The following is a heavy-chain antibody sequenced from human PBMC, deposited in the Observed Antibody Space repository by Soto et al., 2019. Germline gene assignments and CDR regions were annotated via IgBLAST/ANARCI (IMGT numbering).Heavy chain of an antibody. Sequence: GASVKVSCKASGYTFTSYDINWVRLATGQGLEWMGWMNPNSGNTGYAQKFQGRVTMTRNTSISTAYMELSSLRSEDAAVYYCARVLRNWNYYYYYMAVRGKGTTVTVSS. J-gene: IGHJ6*03. CDR2: MNPNSGNT. D-gene: IGHD1-20*01. V-gene: IGHV1-8*01. CDR1: GYTFTSYD. CDR3: ARVLRNWNYYYYYMAV.